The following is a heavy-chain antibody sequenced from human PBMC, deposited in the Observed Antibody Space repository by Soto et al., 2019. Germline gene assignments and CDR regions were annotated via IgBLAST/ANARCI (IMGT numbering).Heavy chain of an antibody. J-gene: IGHJ4*02. V-gene: IGHV1-69*13. D-gene: IGHD2-2*01. CDR3: ARVPLYCSCNSCPPYHFAF. Sequence: SVKVSCKASGGTFSSYAISWVRQAPGQGLEWMGGIIPIFGTANYAQKFQGRVTITADESTSTAYMELSSLRSEDTAVYYCARVPLYCSCNSCPPYHFAFPGQGTLVTVSS. CDR1: GGTFSSYA. CDR2: IIPIFGTA.